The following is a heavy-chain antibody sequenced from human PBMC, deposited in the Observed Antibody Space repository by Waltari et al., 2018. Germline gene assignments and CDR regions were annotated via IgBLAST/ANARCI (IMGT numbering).Heavy chain of an antibody. V-gene: IGHV1-69*15. CDR3: ARVSYYCSSTSCRPDYYYYGMDV. CDR2: IIPIFGTA. D-gene: IGHD2-2*01. J-gene: IGHJ6*02. Sequence: PGQGLEWMGRIIPIFGTANYAQKFQGRVTITADESTSTAYMELSSLRSEDTAVYYCARVSYYCSSTSCRPDYYYYGMDVWGQGTTVTVSS.